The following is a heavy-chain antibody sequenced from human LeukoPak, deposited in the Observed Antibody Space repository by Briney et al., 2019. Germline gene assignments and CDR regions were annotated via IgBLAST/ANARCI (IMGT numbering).Heavy chain of an antibody. J-gene: IGHJ3*01. CDR3: VRAATLRSDGHAFDV. CDR2: IDTATRT. CDR1: GFDISMYE. Sequence: GGSLRLSCEASGFDISMYEMNWVRQVPGKGLEWVALIDTATRTKYLGSVKGRLTISRDNLKDSVYLQMTNVRVGDTARYHCVRAATLRSDGHAFDVWGQGTVVSISS. V-gene: IGHV3-13*01. D-gene: IGHD3-16*01.